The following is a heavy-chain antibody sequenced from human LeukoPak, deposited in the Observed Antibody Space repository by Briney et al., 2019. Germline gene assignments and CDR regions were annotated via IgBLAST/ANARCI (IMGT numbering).Heavy chain of an antibody. J-gene: IGHJ4*02. CDR3: AREGYYYDSSGYSYNDY. D-gene: IGHD3-22*01. CDR2: IYSGGST. Sequence: GGSLRLSCAASGFTVSSNYMSWVRQAPGKGLEWVSVIYSGGSTYYADSVKGRFTISRDNSKNTLYLQMNSLRAGDTAVYYYAREGYYYDSSGYSYNDYWGQGTLVTVSS. V-gene: IGHV3-53*01. CDR1: GFTVSSNY.